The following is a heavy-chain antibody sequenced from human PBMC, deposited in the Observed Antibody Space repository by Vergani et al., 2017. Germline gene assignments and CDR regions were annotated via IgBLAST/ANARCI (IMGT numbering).Heavy chain of an antibody. CDR2: IRYDGSNK. D-gene: IGHD2-21*01. J-gene: IGHJ6*02. Sequence: QVQLVESGGGVVQPGGYLRLSCAASGFTFSSYGMHWVRQAPGKGLEWVAFIRYDGSNKYYADSVKGRFTISRDNSKNTLYLQMNSLRAEDTAVYYCAKELFGASRLDYYYGMDVWGQGTTVTVSS. CDR3: AKELFGASRLDYYYGMDV. CDR1: GFTFSSYG. V-gene: IGHV3-30*02.